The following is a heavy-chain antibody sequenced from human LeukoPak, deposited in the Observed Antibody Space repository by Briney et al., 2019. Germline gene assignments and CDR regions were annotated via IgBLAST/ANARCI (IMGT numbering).Heavy chain of an antibody. D-gene: IGHD4-23*01. CDR3: ARVRTVGYYFDF. V-gene: IGHV4-38-2*02. Sequence: SETLSLTCTVSGYSINTGYYWGWIRQPPGKGLEWIGSIYHSGSTYYNSSLKSRVSISVDTSKNQFSLKLSSVTAADTALYYCARVRTVGYYFDFWGQGTLVTVSS. CDR1: GYSINTGYY. CDR2: IYHSGST. J-gene: IGHJ4*02.